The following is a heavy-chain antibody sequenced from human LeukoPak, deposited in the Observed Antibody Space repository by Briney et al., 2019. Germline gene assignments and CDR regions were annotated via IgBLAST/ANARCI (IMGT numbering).Heavy chain of an antibody. J-gene: IGHJ4*02. CDR3: ARDQGIVATGLGY. CDR2: ISYDGSNK. CDR1: GFTFSSYA. V-gene: IGHV3-30*04. D-gene: IGHD5-12*01. Sequence: PGGSLRLSCAASGFTFSSYAMHWVRQAPGKGLEWVAVISYDGSNKYYADSVKGRFTISRDNSKNTLYLQMNSLRAEDTAVYYCARDQGIVATGLGYWGQGTLVTVSS.